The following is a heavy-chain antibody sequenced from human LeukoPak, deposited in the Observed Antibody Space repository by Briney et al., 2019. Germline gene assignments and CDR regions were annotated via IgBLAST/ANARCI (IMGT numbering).Heavy chain of an antibody. CDR3: AKEGRAVEAFDY. Sequence: PGRSLRLSCAASGFTFSSYAMHWVRQAPGKGLEWVAVISYDGSNKYYADSVKGRFTISRDNSKNTLYLQMNSLRAEDTAVYYCAKEGRAVEAFDYWGQGTLVTVSS. V-gene: IGHV3-30*04. J-gene: IGHJ4*02. CDR1: GFTFSSYA. CDR2: ISYDGSNK. D-gene: IGHD1-26*01.